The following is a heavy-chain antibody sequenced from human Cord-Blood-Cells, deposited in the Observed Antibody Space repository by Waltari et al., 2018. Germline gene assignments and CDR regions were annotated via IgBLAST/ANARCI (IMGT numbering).Heavy chain of an antibody. Sequence: QVQPQESGPGLVKLSETLPLTCPVSGYSTSMGSYWGGIRQPPGKGLEWIGSIYHSGSTYYNPSLKSRVTISVDTSKNQFSLKLSSVTAADTAVYYCARLIAAAGTIDYWGQGTLVTVSS. CDR1: GYSTSMGSY. D-gene: IGHD6-13*01. CDR2: IYHSGST. CDR3: ARLIAAAGTIDY. J-gene: IGHJ4*02. V-gene: IGHV4-38-2*01.